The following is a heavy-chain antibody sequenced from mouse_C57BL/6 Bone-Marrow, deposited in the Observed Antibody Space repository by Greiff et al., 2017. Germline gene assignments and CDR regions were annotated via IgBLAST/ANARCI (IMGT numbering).Heavy chain of an antibody. CDR3: ARDHYYGPAWFAY. V-gene: IGHV5-4*01. D-gene: IGHD1-2*01. CDR2: ISDGGSYT. Sequence: EVQRVESGGGLVKPGGSLKLSCAASGFTFSSYAMSWVRQTPEKRLEWVATISDGGSYTYYPDNVKGRFTISRENAKNNLYLQMSHLKSEDTAMYYCARDHYYGPAWFAYWGQGTLVTVSA. J-gene: IGHJ3*01. CDR1: GFTFSSYA.